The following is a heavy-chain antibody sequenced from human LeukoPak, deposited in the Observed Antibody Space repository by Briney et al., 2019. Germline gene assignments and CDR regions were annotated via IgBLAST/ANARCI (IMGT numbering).Heavy chain of an antibody. CDR1: GYTFTGYY. Sequence: ASVKVSCKASGYTFTGYYIHWVRQAPGQGLEWVGWINPNSGGTNYAQKLQGRVTMTTDTSTSTAYMELRSLRSDDTAVYYCARSDGPTLAYCGGDCEHWVWFDPWGQGTLVTVSS. V-gene: IGHV1-2*02. J-gene: IGHJ5*02. D-gene: IGHD2-21*02. CDR3: ARSDGPTLAYCGGDCEHWVWFDP. CDR2: INPNSGGT.